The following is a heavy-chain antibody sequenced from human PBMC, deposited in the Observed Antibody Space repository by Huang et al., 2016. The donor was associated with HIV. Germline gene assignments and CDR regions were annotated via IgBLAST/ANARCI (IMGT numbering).Heavy chain of an antibody. CDR1: GFSLNHKGVG. CDR3: AHIGRLGNYYMDV. CDR2: MYWDDDK. Sequence: QITLKESGPTVIKPTQTLTLTCSFSGFSLNHKGVGVGWILQPPGKALEWLVLMYWDDDKRFTPSLKNRITITKDTSKNQVVFTMTNLDPMDTGTYYCAHIGRLGNYYMDVWGNGTTVTVSS. J-gene: IGHJ6*03. V-gene: IGHV2-5*02. D-gene: IGHD7-27*01.